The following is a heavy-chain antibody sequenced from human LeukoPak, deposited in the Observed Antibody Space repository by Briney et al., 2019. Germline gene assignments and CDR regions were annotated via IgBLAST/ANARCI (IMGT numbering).Heavy chain of an antibody. D-gene: IGHD3-10*01. Sequence: SETLSLTCTVSCDSISSYYLSWIRQPPGKGLEWIGYIDYSGSTTYNPSLKTRFPISVDTSKNQFSLKLSSVTAADRPVYSVARRGYYGSGNYYYSWFDPWGQGNLVTVSS. CDR2: IDYSGST. CDR3: ARRGYYGSGNYYYSWFDP. CDR1: CDSISSYY. V-gene: IGHV4-59*08. J-gene: IGHJ5*02.